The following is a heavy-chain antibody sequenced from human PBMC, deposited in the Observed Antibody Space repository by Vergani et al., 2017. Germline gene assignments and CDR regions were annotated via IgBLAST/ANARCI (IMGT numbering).Heavy chain of an antibody. V-gene: IGHV5-51*01. J-gene: IGHJ3*02. CDR3: ARPRYYYDSSGYYLDAFDI. CDR1: GYSFTSYW. D-gene: IGHD3-22*01. Sequence: EVQLVQSGAEVKTPGESLTISCKVSGYSFTSYWIGWVRQMPGKGLEWMGIIYPGDSDTRYSPSFQGQVTISADKSISTAYLQWSSLKASDTAMYYCARPRYYYDSSGYYLDAFDIWGQGTMVTVSS. CDR2: IYPGDSDT.